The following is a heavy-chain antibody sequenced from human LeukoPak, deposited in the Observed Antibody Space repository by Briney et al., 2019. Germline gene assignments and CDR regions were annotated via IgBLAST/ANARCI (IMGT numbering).Heavy chain of an antibody. CDR3: ARGPPHRDYYYYYMDV. V-gene: IGHV1-18*01. J-gene: IGHJ6*03. D-gene: IGHD5-24*01. Sequence: GASVTVSCTASGYTFTSFGINWVRQAPGQGLEWMGWISAYNGNINYAQMLQGRVTMTTDTSTSTAYMDLRSLRSDDTAVYYCARGPPHRDYYYYYMDVWGTGTTVTVSS. CDR2: ISAYNGNI. CDR1: GYTFTSFG.